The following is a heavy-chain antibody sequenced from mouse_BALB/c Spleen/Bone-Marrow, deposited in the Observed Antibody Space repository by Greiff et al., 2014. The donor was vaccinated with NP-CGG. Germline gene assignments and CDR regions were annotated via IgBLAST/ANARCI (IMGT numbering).Heavy chain of an antibody. CDR3: ARPKGFAHDY. CDR1: GYTFTDYT. V-gene: IGHV1-4*01. CDR2: VNPRSGYA. Sequence: VQGVESGAELASPGASVKMSCKASGYTFTDYTIQWVKQRPGQGLEWIGYVNPRSGYANYNQKFKDKATLTADKSSSTAFMQLSSLTSEDSAVYYCARPKGFAHDYWGQGTALTVSS. J-gene: IGHJ2*01.